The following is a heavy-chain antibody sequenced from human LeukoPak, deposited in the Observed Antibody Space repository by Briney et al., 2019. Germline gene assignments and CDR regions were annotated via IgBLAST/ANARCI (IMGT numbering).Heavy chain of an antibody. J-gene: IGHJ4*02. CDR3: ARGRPHGNDY. V-gene: IGHV3-74*01. CDR2: IASDGSST. D-gene: IGHD4-23*01. Sequence: GGSLRLSCAASGCTFSSYWMNWVRQAPGKGLVWVSRIASDGSSTTYADSVKGRFSISRDNAKNTLYLQMNSLRVEDTAVYYCARGRPHGNDYWGQGTLVTVSS. CDR1: GCTFSSYW.